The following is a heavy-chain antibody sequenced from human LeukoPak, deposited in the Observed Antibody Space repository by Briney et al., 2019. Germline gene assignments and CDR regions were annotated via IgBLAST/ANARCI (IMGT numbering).Heavy chain of an antibody. D-gene: IGHD5-12*01. CDR2: IHHSGTT. V-gene: IGHV4-38-2*02. CDR1: VYSISSGYY. Sequence: SQTLSLTCTVSVYSISSGYYWGWIRQPPGKGLEWIGSIHHSGTTSYNPSLESRVIISVDTSKNQFSLKLNSVTAADTAVYYCARDFLPPHYTATIRPDWYFDLWGRGTLVTVSS. J-gene: IGHJ2*01. CDR3: ARDFLPPHYTATIRPDWYFDL.